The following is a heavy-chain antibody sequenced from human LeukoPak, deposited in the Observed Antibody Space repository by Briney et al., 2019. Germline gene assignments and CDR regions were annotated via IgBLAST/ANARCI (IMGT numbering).Heavy chain of an antibody. CDR1: GFTFSSYA. Sequence: GGPLRLSCAASGFTFSSYAMHWVRQAPGKGLEWVAVISYDGSNKYYADSVKGRFTISRDNSKNTLYLQMNSLRAEDTAVYYCARDDYSNYIQAFDIWGQGTMVTVSS. CDR3: ARDDYSNYIQAFDI. V-gene: IGHV3-30-3*01. CDR2: ISYDGSNK. J-gene: IGHJ3*02. D-gene: IGHD4-11*01.